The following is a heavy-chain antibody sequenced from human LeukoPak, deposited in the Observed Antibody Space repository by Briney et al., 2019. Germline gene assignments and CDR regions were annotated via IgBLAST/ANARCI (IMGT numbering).Heavy chain of an antibody. V-gene: IGHV3-23*01. D-gene: IGHD5-18*01. CDR1: GFTLSNSA. CDR3: AKGRTGYSYGYGIDY. CDR2: ISGSGSGGST. J-gene: IGHJ4*02. Sequence: GGSLRLSCAAPGFTLSNSAMSWVRQAPGKGLEWVSNISGSGSGGSTYYADSVKGRFTISRDNSKNTLYLQMNSLRAEDAAVYYCAKGRTGYSYGYGIDYWGQGTLVTVSS.